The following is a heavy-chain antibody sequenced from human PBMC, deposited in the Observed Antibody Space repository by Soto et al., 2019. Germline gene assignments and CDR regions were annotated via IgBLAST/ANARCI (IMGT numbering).Heavy chain of an antibody. J-gene: IGHJ1*01. CDR1: GFTFSGYW. Sequence: GGSLRLSCAASGFTFSGYWMHWVRQAPGKGLVWVSRISTDGSTTTYADSAEGRFTISRDNAKNTLYLQMNSLRAEDTAVYYCARQGSHPFFQHWGQGTVVTVYS. CDR2: ISTDGSTT. V-gene: IGHV3-74*01. CDR3: ARQGSHPFFQH.